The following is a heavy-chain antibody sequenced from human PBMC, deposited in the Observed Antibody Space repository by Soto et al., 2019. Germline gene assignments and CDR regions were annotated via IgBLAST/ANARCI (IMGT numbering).Heavy chain of an antibody. J-gene: IGHJ5*02. CDR1: GYTFTSYY. Sequence: QVQLVQSGAEVKKPGASVKVSCKASGYTFTSYYMHWVRQAPGQGLEWMGIINPSGGSTSYAQKFQGTVTATRVMFTRTVYMELSSLRSDDTAVYYCARDKESGDYDDPNWSDHCGQETLVTVSS. V-gene: IGHV1-46*01. D-gene: IGHD4-17*01. CDR3: ARDKESGDYDDPNWSDH. CDR2: INPSGGST.